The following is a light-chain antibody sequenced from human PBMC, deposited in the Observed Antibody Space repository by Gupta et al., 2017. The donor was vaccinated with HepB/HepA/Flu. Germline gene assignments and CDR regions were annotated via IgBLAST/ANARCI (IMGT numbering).Light chain of an antibody. CDR1: SSNIGAVYD. J-gene: IGLJ1*01. CDR3: QSYDSSLSGGV. CDR2: GNT. V-gene: IGLV1-40*01. Sequence: QSVLTQPPSVSGAPGQRVPLSCTGSSSNIGAVYDVHWYQHVPGRAPKLLIYGNTKRPSGVPDRFSGSKSGTSASLVITGLQAEDEAHYYCQSYDSSLSGGVFGSGTKVTVL.